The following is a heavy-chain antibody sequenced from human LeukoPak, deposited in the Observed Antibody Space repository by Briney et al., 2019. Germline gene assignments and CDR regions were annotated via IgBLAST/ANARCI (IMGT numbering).Heavy chain of an antibody. V-gene: IGHV4-34*01. Sequence: SETLSLTCAVYGGSFSGYYWSWIRQPPGKGLEWIGEINHSGSTNYNPSLKSRVTISVDTSKNQFSLKLSSVTAADTAVYYCARLAFTGTTGNWGQGTLVTVSS. CDR3: ARLAFTGTTGN. CDR1: GGSFSGYY. D-gene: IGHD1-1*01. CDR2: INHSGST. J-gene: IGHJ4*02.